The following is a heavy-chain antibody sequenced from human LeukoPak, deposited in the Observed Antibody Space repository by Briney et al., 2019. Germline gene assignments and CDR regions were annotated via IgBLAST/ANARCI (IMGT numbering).Heavy chain of an antibody. D-gene: IGHD2-15*01. Sequence: SETLSLTCTVSGGSISSYYWSWIRQPPGKGLEWIGYIYYSGSTNYNPSLKSRVTISVDTSKNQFSLKLSSVTAADTAVYYCARVGYRGGGLQNWGQGTLVTVSS. CDR2: IYYSGST. V-gene: IGHV4-59*01. J-gene: IGHJ4*02. CDR1: GGSISSYY. CDR3: ARVGYRGGGLQN.